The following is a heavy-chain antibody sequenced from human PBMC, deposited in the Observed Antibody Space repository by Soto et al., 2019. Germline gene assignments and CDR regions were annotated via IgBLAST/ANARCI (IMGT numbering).Heavy chain of an antibody. CDR3: ARDGGFGELKS. V-gene: IGHV1-69*18. CDR2: IIPVFGTT. D-gene: IGHD3-10*01. J-gene: IGHJ5*02. Sequence: QVQLVQSGAELKKPGSSVKVSCKASGDTFSGYPINWVRQSPGEGLEWMGRIIPVFGTTNDAQRFEGRVTFTADESTNTAYMESRGLLSEATSVYYCARDGGFGELKSCGPGTLATVSS. CDR1: GDTFSGYP.